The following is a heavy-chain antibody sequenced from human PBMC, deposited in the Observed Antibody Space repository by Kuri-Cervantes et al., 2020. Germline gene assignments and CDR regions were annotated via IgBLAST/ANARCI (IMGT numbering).Heavy chain of an antibody. CDR2: IIPIFGTA. J-gene: IGHJ6*03. CDR3: ARVRRVGHTGYYMDV. Sequence: SVKVSCKASGGTFSSYAISWVRQAPGQGLEWMGGIIPIFGTANYAQKFQGRATITADKSTSTAYMELSSLRSEDTAVYYCARVRRVGHTGYYMDVWGKGTTVTVSS. CDR1: GGTFSSYA. D-gene: IGHD2-15*01. V-gene: IGHV1-69*06.